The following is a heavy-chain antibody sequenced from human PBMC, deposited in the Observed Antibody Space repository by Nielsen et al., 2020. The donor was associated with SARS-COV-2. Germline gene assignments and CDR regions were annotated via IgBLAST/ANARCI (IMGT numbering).Heavy chain of an antibody. Sequence: SETLSLTCTVSGGFISSSSYYWGWIRQPPGKGLEWIGSIYYSGSTYYNPSLKSRVTISVDTSKNQFSLKLSSVTAADTAVYYCARVFADSNYYGSGRHDYWGQGTLVTVSS. CDR1: GGFISSSSYY. CDR3: ARVFADSNYYGSGRHDY. CDR2: IYYSGST. D-gene: IGHD3-10*01. V-gene: IGHV4-39*01. J-gene: IGHJ4*02.